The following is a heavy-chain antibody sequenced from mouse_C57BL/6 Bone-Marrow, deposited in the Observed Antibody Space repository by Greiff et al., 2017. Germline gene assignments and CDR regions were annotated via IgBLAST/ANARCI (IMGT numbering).Heavy chain of an antibody. Sequence: LVESGAELVRPGTSVKMSCKASGYTFTNYWIGWAKQRPGHGLEWIGDIYPGGGYTNYNEKFKGKATLTADKSSSTAYMQFSSLTSEDSAIYYCASGDYYGSSFAYWGQGTLVTVSA. CDR2: IYPGGGYT. CDR1: GYTFTNYW. D-gene: IGHD1-1*01. CDR3: ASGDYYGSSFAY. J-gene: IGHJ3*01. V-gene: IGHV1-63*01.